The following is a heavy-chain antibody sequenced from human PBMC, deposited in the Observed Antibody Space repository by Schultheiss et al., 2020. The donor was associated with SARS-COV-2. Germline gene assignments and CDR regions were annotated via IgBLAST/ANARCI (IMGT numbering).Heavy chain of an antibody. CDR2: ISGSGGST. Sequence: GGSLRLSCAASGFTVSSNYMSWVRQAPGKGLEWVSAISGSGGSTYYADSVKGRFTISRDNSKNTLYLQMNSLKTEDTAVYYCTTDYGDYVRYYYYGMDVWGQGTTVTVSS. V-gene: IGHV3-23*01. D-gene: IGHD4-17*01. CDR3: TTDYGDYVRYYYYGMDV. J-gene: IGHJ6*02. CDR1: GFTVSSNY.